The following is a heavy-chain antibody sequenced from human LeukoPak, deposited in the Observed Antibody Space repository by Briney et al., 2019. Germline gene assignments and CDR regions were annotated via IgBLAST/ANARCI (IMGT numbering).Heavy chain of an antibody. V-gene: IGHV3-23*01. CDR3: AVEGSSSSYFDY. J-gene: IGHJ4*02. D-gene: IGHD1-26*01. CDR2: ISGSGGST. CDR1: GFTFSSYA. Sequence: PGGSLRLSCAASGFTFSSYAMSWVRQAPGKGLEWVSAISGSGGSTYYADSVKGRFTISRDNAKSSLYLQMNSLRAEDTAVYYCAVEGSSSSYFDYWGQGTLVTVSS.